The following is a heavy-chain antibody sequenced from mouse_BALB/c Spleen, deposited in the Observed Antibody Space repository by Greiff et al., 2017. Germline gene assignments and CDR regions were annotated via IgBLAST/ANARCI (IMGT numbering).Heavy chain of an antibody. D-gene: IGHD2-1*01. Sequence: VQLQQSGAELVRPGTSVKVSCKASGYAFTNYLIEWVKQRPGQGLEWIGVINPGSGGTNYNEKFKGKATLTADKSSSTAYMQLSSLTSDDSAVYFCARSGGNYVENAMDYWGQGTSVTVSS. CDR2: INPGSGGT. V-gene: IGHV1-54*01. CDR1: GYAFTNYL. CDR3: ARSGGNYVENAMDY. J-gene: IGHJ4*01.